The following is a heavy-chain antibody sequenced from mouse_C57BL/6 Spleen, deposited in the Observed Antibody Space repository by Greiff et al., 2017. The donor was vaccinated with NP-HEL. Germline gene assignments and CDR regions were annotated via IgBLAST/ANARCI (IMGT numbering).Heavy chain of an antibody. V-gene: IGHV5-9-1*02. Sequence: DVMLVESGEGLVKPGGSLKLSCAASGFTFSSYAMSWVRQTPEKRLEWVAYISSGGDYIYYADTVPCRFTISRDNARNTLYLQMSSLKSEDTAMYYCTREWHYYAMEDWGKGTSVTVSS. J-gene: IGHJ4*01. D-gene: IGHD1-3*01. CDR3: TREWHYYAMED. CDR2: ISSGGDYI. CDR1: GFTFSSYA.